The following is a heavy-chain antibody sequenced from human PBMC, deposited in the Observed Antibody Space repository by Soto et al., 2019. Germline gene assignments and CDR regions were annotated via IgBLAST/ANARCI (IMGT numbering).Heavy chain of an antibody. D-gene: IGHD3-16*02. CDR3: ARGVIH. V-gene: IGHV4-31*03. CDR1: GGSIRSGGYY. Sequence: QEQLQESGPGLVKPSQTLSLTCTVSGGSIRSGGYYWSWIRQHPGKGLEWVGYIYYSGSTSYNPSLKSRLTISVDTSNNQFAPKLSSVTAADTAVYYCARGVIHWGQGTLVPVSS. J-gene: IGHJ4*02. CDR2: IYYSGST.